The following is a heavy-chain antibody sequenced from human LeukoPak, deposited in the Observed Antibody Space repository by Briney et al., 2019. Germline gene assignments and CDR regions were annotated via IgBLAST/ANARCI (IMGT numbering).Heavy chain of an antibody. Sequence: PGGSLRLSCAASGFTLSDYYMSWIRQAPGKGLEWVSYIDSSGSTIYYADSVKGRFTISRDNAKNSLYLQMNSLRAEDTALYYCATLGGYDILTGYYLRWGIDIWGQGTMVTVSS. CDR1: GFTLSDYY. CDR2: IDSSGSTI. V-gene: IGHV3-11*01. J-gene: IGHJ3*02. CDR3: ATLGGYDILTGYYLRWGIDI. D-gene: IGHD3-9*01.